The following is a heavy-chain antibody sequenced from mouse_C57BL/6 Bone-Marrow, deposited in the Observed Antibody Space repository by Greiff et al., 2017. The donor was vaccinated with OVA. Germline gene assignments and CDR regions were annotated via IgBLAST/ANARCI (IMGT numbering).Heavy chain of an antibody. CDR3: ARDNWSAY. Sequence: EVQRVESGGGLVKPGGSLKLSCAASGFTFSSYAMSWVRQTPEKRLEWVATISDGGSYTYYPDNVKGRFTISRDNAKNNLYLQMSHLKSEDTAMYYCARDNWSAYWGQGTLVTVSA. CDR2: ISDGGSYT. J-gene: IGHJ3*01. V-gene: IGHV5-4*01. D-gene: IGHD4-1*02. CDR1: GFTFSSYA.